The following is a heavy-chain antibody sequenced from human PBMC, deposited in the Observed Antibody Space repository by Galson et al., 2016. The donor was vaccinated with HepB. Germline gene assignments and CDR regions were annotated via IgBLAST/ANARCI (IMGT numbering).Heavy chain of an antibody. Sequence: SLRLSCAASGFSFSTSWMRWVRQTPGKGLVWVSRVRSGSSIINYADSVKGRFTISRDNSKNTVFLQMSSLRVEDTAVYYCAKGTLSFAFDPRGQGTLVTVSS. V-gene: IGHV3-74*01. J-gene: IGHJ5*02. CDR3: AKGTLSFAFDP. CDR1: GFSFSTSW. CDR2: VRSGSSII.